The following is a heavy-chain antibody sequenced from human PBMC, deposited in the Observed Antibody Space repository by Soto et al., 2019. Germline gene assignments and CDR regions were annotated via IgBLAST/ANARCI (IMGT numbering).Heavy chain of an antibody. V-gene: IGHV4-39*01. Sequence: SETLSLTCTVSGGSISSSSYYWGWIRQPPGKGLEWIGSIYYSGSTYYNPSLKSRVTISVDTSKNQFSLKLSSVTAADTAVYYCARISPKSICSSTSCYAFDIWGQGTMVTVSS. J-gene: IGHJ3*02. CDR3: ARISPKSICSSTSCYAFDI. CDR1: GGSISSSSYY. CDR2: IYYSGST. D-gene: IGHD2-2*01.